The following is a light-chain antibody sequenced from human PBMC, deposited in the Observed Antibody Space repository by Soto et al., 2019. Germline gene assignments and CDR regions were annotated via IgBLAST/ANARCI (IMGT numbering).Light chain of an antibody. Sequence: IQLTQTPSSLYASVGDRVTITCRASQAIRNDLGWYQQKPAKAPKRLIYAASSLQSGVPSRFSGSGSGTEFTLTISSLQPDDFATYYCQHYNSYSEAFGQGTKVDI. CDR2: AAS. J-gene: IGKJ1*01. CDR1: QAIRND. CDR3: QHYNSYSEA. V-gene: IGKV1-17*01.